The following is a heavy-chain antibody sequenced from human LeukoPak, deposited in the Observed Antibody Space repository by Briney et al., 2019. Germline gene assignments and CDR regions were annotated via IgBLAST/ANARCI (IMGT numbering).Heavy chain of an antibody. J-gene: IGHJ4*02. Sequence: SETLSLTCTVSGGSISSGDYYWSWIRQPPGKGLEWIGYIYYSGSTYYNPSLKSRVTISVDTSKNQFSLKLSSVTAADTAVYYCARKRYCSSTSCSNQAFDYWGQGTLVTVSS. CDR3: ARKRYCSSTSCSNQAFDY. CDR1: GGSISSGDYY. V-gene: IGHV4-30-4*01. D-gene: IGHD2-2*01. CDR2: IYYSGST.